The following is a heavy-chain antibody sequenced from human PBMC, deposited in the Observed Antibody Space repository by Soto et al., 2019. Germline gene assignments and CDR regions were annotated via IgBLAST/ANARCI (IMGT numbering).Heavy chain of an antibody. CDR3: AKAPSRRCSSTSCSNWFDP. V-gene: IGHV3-23*01. CDR1: GFTFSSYA. CDR2: ISGSGGST. J-gene: IGHJ5*02. D-gene: IGHD2-2*01. Sequence: PGGSLRLSCAASGFTFSSYAMSWVRQAPGKGLEWVSAISGSGGSTYYADSVKGRFTISRDNSKNTLYLQMNSLRAEDTAVYYCAKAPSRRCSSTSCSNWFDPWGQGTLVTVSS.